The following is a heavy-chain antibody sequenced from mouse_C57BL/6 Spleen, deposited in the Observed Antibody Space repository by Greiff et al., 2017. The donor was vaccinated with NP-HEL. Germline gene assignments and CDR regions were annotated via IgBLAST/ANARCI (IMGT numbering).Heavy chain of an antibody. Sequence: EVQLVESGPGLVKPSQSLSLTCSVTGYSITSGYYWNWIRQFPGNKLEWMGYISYDGSNNYNPSLKNRISITRDTSKNQFFLKLNSVTTEDTATYYCARAGQLRLHWFAYWGQGTLVTVSA. CDR2: ISYDGSN. CDR1: GYSITSGYY. D-gene: IGHD3-2*02. CDR3: ARAGQLRLHWFAY. V-gene: IGHV3-6*01. J-gene: IGHJ3*01.